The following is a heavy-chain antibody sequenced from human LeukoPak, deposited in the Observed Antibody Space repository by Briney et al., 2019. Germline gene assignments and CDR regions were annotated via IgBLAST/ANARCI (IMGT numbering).Heavy chain of an antibody. D-gene: IGHD5-18*01. CDR3: ARGRYSYGNFDY. V-gene: IGHV1-2*02. Sequence: ASVKVSCKASGYTFTGYYMHWVRQAPGQGLEWMGWINPNSGGTNYAQKFQGRVTMTRDTSTSTAYMELSRLRSDDTAVYYCARGRYSYGNFDYWGQGTLVTVSS. J-gene: IGHJ4*02. CDR1: GYTFTGYY. CDR2: INPNSGGT.